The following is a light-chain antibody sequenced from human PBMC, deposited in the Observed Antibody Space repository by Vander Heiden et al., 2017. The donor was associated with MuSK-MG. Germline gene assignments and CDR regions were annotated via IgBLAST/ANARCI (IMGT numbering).Light chain of an antibody. CDR3: NSYPSRNVV. V-gene: IGLV2-14*01. CDR1: SSDVGGYNY. Sequence: QSALTQPASVSGSPGQSITISCTGTSSDVGGYNYVSWYQQHPGKAPKLWIYDVSNRPSGVSNRFSGSKSGNTASLTISGLQAEDEADDYCNSYPSRNVVFGTGTKLTVL. J-gene: IGLJ1*01. CDR2: DVS.